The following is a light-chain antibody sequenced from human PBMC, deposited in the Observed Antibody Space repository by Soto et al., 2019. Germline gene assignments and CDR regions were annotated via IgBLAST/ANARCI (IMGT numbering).Light chain of an antibody. CDR2: DVT. Sequence: QSVLTQPPSASGSPGQSVAISCTGTSSDIGGYNFVSWCQQHPGKAPKLMIYDVTKRPSGVPDRFSGSKSGNTATLIVSGLQAEDEADYYCSSHGGSNNPYVFGPGTKVTVL. CDR1: SSDIGGYNF. J-gene: IGLJ1*01. V-gene: IGLV2-8*01. CDR3: SSHGGSNNPYV.